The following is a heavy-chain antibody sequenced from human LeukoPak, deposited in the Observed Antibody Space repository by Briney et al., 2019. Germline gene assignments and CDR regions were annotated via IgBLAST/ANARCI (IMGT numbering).Heavy chain of an antibody. J-gene: IGHJ4*02. CDR1: GGSFSGYY. Sequence: KPSETLSLTCAVYGGSFSGYYRSWIRQPPGKGLEWIEEINHSGSTNYNPSLKSRVTISVDTSKNQFSLKLSSVTAADTAVYYCARDQKDFVVVVAAGGFDYWGQGTLVTVSS. CDR3: ARDQKDFVVVVAAGGFDY. D-gene: IGHD2-15*01. CDR2: INHSGST. V-gene: IGHV4-34*01.